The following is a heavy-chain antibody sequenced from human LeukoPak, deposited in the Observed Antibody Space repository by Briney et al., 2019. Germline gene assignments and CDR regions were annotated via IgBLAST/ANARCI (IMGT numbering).Heavy chain of an antibody. D-gene: IGHD2-2*01. V-gene: IGHV4-30-4*08. CDR2: IYYSGST. Sequence: SQTLSLTCTVSGGSISSGDYYWGWIRQPPGKGLEWFGYIYYSGSTYYNPSLKSRVTISVDTSTNKLPLKLSSVSAAEPGVYHRARVVCSRTSWGAYFDYWGQGPLLTVSS. J-gene: IGHJ4*02. CDR1: GGSISSGDYY. CDR3: ARVVCSRTSWGAYFDY.